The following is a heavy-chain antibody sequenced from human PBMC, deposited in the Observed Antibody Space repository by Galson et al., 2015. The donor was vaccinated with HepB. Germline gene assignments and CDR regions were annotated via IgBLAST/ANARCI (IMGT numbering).Heavy chain of an antibody. J-gene: IGHJ4*02. CDR2: VYISGST. V-gene: IGHV4-4*07. D-gene: IGHD3-10*01. CDR3: ARDPRWFGDYFIDY. CDR1: NGPISSYY. Sequence: TLSLTCIVSNGPISSYYWSWIRQPAGKGLEWIGRVYISGSTNYNPSLKSRVTMSVDTSKNQFSLKLSSVTAADTAVYYCARDPRWFGDYFIDYWGQGILVTVSS.